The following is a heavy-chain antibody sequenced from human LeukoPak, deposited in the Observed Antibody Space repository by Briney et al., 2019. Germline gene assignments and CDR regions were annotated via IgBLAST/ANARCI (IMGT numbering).Heavy chain of an antibody. J-gene: IGHJ4*02. CDR3: ARSSYCTGGSCFFDY. D-gene: IGHD2-8*02. V-gene: IGHV4-31*03. Sequence: SETLSLTCTVSGGSMNSGGYYWTWIRQYPGKGLEWIGYIDYSGSTYYKASLKSRITISVDTSTKQFSLMLSAVTAADAAVYYCARSSYCTGGSCFFDYWGQGTLVTVSS. CDR1: GGSMNSGGYY. CDR2: IDYSGST.